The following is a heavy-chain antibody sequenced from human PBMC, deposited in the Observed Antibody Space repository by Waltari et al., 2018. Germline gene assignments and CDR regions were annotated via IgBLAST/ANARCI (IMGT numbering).Heavy chain of an antibody. Sequence: QLQLQESGPGLVKPSETLSLTCTVSGGSISSSSYYWGWIRQSPGKGLEWIGSIYYSGSTYDHPSRKSRVTISVDTSKNQFSLKLSSVTAADTAVDYGARHKGDGDPDAFDIWGQGTMVTVSA. CDR2: IYYSGST. D-gene: IGHD4-17*01. V-gene: IGHV4-39*01. CDR3: ARHKGDGDPDAFDI. J-gene: IGHJ3*02. CDR1: GGSISSSSYY.